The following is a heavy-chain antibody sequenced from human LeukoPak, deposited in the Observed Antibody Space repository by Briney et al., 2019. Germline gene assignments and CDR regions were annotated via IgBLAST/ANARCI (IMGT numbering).Heavy chain of an antibody. CDR3: ARDLGPMYSSSLPFDP. Sequence: GASVKVSCKASGYTFTSYYMHWVRQAPGQGLEWMGIINPSGGGTSYAQKFQGRVTMTRDTSTSTVYMELSSLRSEDTAVYYCARDLGPMYSSSLPFDPWGQGTLVTVSS. D-gene: IGHD6-6*01. CDR1: GYTFTSYY. J-gene: IGHJ5*02. V-gene: IGHV1-46*01. CDR2: INPSGGGT.